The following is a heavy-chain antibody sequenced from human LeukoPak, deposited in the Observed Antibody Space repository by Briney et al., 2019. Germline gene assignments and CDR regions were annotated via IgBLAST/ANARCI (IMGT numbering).Heavy chain of an antibody. CDR3: ARVYDSGSQAYFYYMDV. J-gene: IGHJ6*03. Sequence: SETLSLTCTVSGGSIGSNNYYWGWIRQPPGKGLEWIGYIYSSGSTNYNPSLKSRVTMSVDTSKNQFSLKVNSVTAADTAVYYCARVYDSGSQAYFYYMDVWGKGTTVTISS. CDR2: IYSSGST. D-gene: IGHD3-10*01. CDR1: GGSIGSNNYY. V-gene: IGHV4-61*05.